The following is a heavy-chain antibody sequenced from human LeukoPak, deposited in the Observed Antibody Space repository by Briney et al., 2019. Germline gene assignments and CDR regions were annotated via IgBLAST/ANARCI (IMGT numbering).Heavy chain of an antibody. CDR1: GFTFSSYA. CDR2: ISGSGGST. CDR3: ASPLTPRMVRGKVFNY. D-gene: IGHD3-10*01. Sequence: PGGSLRLSCAASGFTFSSYAMSWVRQAPGKGLEWVSAISGSGGSTYYADSVKGRFTISRDNSKNTLYLQMNSLRAEDTDVYYCASPLTPRMVRGKVFNYWGQGTLVTVSS. V-gene: IGHV3-23*01. J-gene: IGHJ4*02.